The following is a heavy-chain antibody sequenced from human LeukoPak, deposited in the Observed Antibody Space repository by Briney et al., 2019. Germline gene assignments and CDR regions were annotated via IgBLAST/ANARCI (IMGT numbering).Heavy chain of an antibody. CDR3: AKVGTTVTTFDY. CDR2: ISSDEINE. Sequence: PGGSLRLSCAASGFSFRSYGMHWVRQAPGKGLEWVAVISSDEINEYYADSVKGRFTISRDNSKNTLYLQINSLRGEDTAVYYCAKVGTTVTTFDYWGQGTLVTVSS. V-gene: IGHV3-30*18. D-gene: IGHD4-11*01. CDR1: GFSFRSYG. J-gene: IGHJ4*02.